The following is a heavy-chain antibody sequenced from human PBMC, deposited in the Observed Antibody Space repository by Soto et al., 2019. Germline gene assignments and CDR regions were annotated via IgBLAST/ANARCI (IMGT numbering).Heavy chain of an antibody. CDR2: IIPIFGTA. J-gene: IGHJ5*02. Sequence: VASVKFPCKASGVTFSSYAISWVRQSPGQGLEWMGGIIPIFGTANYAQKFQGRVTITADKSTITAYMELSSLRSEDTAVYYCARYIVVVPAAIHWFDPWGQGTLVTVSS. CDR3: ARYIVVVPAAIHWFDP. CDR1: GVTFSSYA. D-gene: IGHD2-2*02. V-gene: IGHV1-69*06.